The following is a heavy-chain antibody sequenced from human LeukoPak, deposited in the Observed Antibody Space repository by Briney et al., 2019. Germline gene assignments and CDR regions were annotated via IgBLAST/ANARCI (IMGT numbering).Heavy chain of an antibody. D-gene: IGHD3-10*02. CDR3: AELGITMIGGG. CDR1: GLTFSSYE. Sequence: GGSLRLSCAASGLTFSSYEVNWVRPAAGKGLEWVSYISSSGSTIYYADSVKGRFTISRDNAKPSLYLQRNSLRAEDTAVYYCAELGITMIGGGWGKGTTVTISS. J-gene: IGHJ6*03. V-gene: IGHV3-48*03. CDR2: ISSSGSTI.